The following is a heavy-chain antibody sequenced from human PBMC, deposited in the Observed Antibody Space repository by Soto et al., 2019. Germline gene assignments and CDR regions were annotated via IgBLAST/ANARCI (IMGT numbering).Heavy chain of an antibody. CDR3: ARDGAVAGAPLEYYFDY. Sequence: QVQLVESGGGVVQPGRSLRLSCAASGFTFSSYGMHWVRQAPGKGLEWVAVIWYDGSNKYYADSVKGRFTISRDNSKNTLYLQMNSLRAEDTAVYYCARDGAVAGAPLEYYFDYWGQGTLVTVSS. D-gene: IGHD6-19*01. V-gene: IGHV3-33*01. CDR2: IWYDGSNK. CDR1: GFTFSSYG. J-gene: IGHJ4*02.